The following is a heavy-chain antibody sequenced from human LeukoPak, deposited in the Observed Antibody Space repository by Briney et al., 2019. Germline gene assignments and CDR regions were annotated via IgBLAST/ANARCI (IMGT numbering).Heavy chain of an antibody. CDR1: EGTFSNYT. Sequence: GASVKVSCKPSEGTFSNYTISWVRQAPGQGLEWMGGIIPLFDTGNYAQKFQGRVTITTDESTTTAYMELSSLRYEDTAVYYCARGEFSMVRGAPDWGQGTLVTVSS. J-gene: IGHJ4*02. CDR3: ARGEFSMVRGAPD. CDR2: IIPLFDTG. D-gene: IGHD3-10*01. V-gene: IGHV1-69*05.